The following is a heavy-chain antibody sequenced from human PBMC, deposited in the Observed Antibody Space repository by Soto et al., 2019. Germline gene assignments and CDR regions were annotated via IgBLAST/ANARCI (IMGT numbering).Heavy chain of an antibody. V-gene: IGHV4-34*01. CDR3: ARAGCTNGVCFFYYYGMDV. CDR2: INHSGST. Sequence: SETLSLTCAVYGGSFSGYYWSWIHQPPGKGLEWIGEINHSGSTNYNPSLKSRVTISVDTSKNQFSLKLSSVTAADTAVYYCARAGCTNGVCFFYYYGMDVWGQGTTVTVS. J-gene: IGHJ6*02. D-gene: IGHD2-8*01. CDR1: GGSFSGYY.